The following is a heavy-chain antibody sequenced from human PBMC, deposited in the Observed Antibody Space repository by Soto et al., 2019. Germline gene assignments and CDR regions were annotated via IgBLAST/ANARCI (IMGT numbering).Heavy chain of an antibody. J-gene: IGHJ4*02. V-gene: IGHV4-30-4*01. D-gene: IGHD4-17*01. CDR3: ARRATVTAWVDYYDF. Sequence: SETLSLTCIVSGGSITSGGYYWSWIRQPPGKGLEWIGYIYYSGSAYYNPSLESRVTLSVDTSKNQFSLRLDSVTAADTAVYYCARRATVTAWVDYYDFWGQGTLVTVSS. CDR2: IYYSGSA. CDR1: GGSITSGGYY.